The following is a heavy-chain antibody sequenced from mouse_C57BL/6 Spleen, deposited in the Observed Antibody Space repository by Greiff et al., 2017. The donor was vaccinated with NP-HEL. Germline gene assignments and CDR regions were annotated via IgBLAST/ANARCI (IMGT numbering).Heavy chain of an antibody. J-gene: IGHJ3*01. CDR2: INPSNGGT. CDR1: GYTFTSYW. V-gene: IGHV1-53*01. CDR3: ARGETYYDYDEAWFAY. Sequence: QVQLQQPGTELVKPGASVKLSCKASGYTFTSYWMHWVKQRPGQGLEWIGNINPSNGGTNYNEKFKSKATLTVDTSSSTAYMQLSSLTSEDSAVYYCARGETYYDYDEAWFAYWGQGTLVTVSA. D-gene: IGHD2-4*01.